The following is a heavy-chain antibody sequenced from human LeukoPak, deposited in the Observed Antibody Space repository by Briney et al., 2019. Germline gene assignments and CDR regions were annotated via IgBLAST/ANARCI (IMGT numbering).Heavy chain of an antibody. D-gene: IGHD5-18*01. Sequence: WGSLRLSCAASGFTFNTYSMNWVRQAPGQGLDWVSYISSSSSTIYYADSVKGRFTISRDNAKNSLYLQMNSLRAEDTAVYYCARDCSYGPCVDYWGQGTLVTVSS. CDR1: GFTFNTYS. V-gene: IGHV3-48*04. CDR3: ARDCSYGPCVDY. J-gene: IGHJ4*02. CDR2: ISSSSSTI.